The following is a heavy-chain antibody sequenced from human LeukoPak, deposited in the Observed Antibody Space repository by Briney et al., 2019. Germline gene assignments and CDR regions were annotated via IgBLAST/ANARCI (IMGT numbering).Heavy chain of an antibody. Sequence: SETLSLTCIVSGYSISSGYYWGWIRQPPGKGLEWIGSIYHSGSTYYNPSFKSRVTILVDTSKNQFSLKLTSVTAADMAVYYCATFIIGWFDPWGQGTLVTVSS. CDR1: GYSISSGYY. CDR2: IYHSGST. V-gene: IGHV4-38-2*02. D-gene: IGHD3-10*01. J-gene: IGHJ5*02. CDR3: ATFIIGWFDP.